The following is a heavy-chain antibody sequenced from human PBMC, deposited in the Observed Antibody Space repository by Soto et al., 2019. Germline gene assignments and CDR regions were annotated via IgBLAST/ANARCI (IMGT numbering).Heavy chain of an antibody. Sequence: SVKVSCKASGGTFSSYAISWVRQAPGQGLEWMGGIIPIFGTANYAQKFQGRVTITADESTSTAYMELSSLRSEDTAVYYCARGKSAAGTGTAFDYRGQGTLVTVSS. J-gene: IGHJ4*02. D-gene: IGHD6-13*01. V-gene: IGHV1-69*13. CDR2: IIPIFGTA. CDR1: GGTFSSYA. CDR3: ARGKSAAGTGTAFDY.